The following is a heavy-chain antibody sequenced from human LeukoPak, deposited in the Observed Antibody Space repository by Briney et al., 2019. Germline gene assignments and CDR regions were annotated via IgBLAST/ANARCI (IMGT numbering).Heavy chain of an antibody. J-gene: IGHJ4*02. Sequence: QSGGSLRLSCAASGFTVSSNYMSWVRQAPGKGLEWVSVIYSGGSTYYADSVKGRFTISRDNSKNTLYLQMNSLRAEDTAVYYCARDLRYYDGSGPNVDYWGQGTLVTVSS. CDR1: GFTVSSNY. CDR2: IYSGGST. D-gene: IGHD3-22*01. V-gene: IGHV3-66*02. CDR3: ARDLRYYDGSGPNVDY.